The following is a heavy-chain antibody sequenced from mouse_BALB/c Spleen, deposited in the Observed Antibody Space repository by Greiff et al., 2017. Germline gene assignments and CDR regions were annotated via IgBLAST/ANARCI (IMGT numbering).Heavy chain of an antibody. D-gene: IGHD2-14*01. V-gene: IGHV5-6-4*01. CDR3: TRDCGYDRFAY. CDR1: GFTFSSYT. Sequence: EVKVVESGGGLVKPVGSLKLSCAASGFTFSSYTMSWVRQTPEKRLEWVATISSGGSYTYYPDSVKGRFTISRDNAKNTLYLQMSSLKSEDTAMYYCTRDCGYDRFAYWGQGTLVTVSA. J-gene: IGHJ3*01. CDR2: ISSGGSYT.